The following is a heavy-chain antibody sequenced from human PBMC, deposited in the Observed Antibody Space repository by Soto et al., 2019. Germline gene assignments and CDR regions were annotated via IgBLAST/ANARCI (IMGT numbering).Heavy chain of an antibody. D-gene: IGHD2-15*01. Sequence: GGSLRLAREASEFRFSDCDVNWGRQAPGKGLEWVSSISSSGVSTYYADSVKGRFTISRDNAKNRLYLQMSSLSAEDTAVYYCAKDRPIVVGSCMGSWGQGTLVTVSS. CDR3: AKDRPIVVGSCMGS. CDR2: ISSSGVST. J-gene: IGHJ5*02. CDR1: EFRFSDCD. V-gene: IGHV3-23*01.